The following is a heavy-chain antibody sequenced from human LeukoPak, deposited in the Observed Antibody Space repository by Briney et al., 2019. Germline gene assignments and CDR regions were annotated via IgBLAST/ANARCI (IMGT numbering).Heavy chain of an antibody. CDR3: TRVGSSFFYFIDF. V-gene: IGHV3-49*04. CDR1: GFTLGDYG. CDR2: IRSKAFGGTT. Sequence: GGSLRLSCTTSGFTLGDYGLTWVRQAPGKGLEWVGFIRSKAFGGTTEYAASVKGRFTISRDDSKSIAYLQMSSLKTEDTAVYYCTRVGSSFFYFIDFWGQGTLVTVSS. D-gene: IGHD6-13*01. J-gene: IGHJ4*02.